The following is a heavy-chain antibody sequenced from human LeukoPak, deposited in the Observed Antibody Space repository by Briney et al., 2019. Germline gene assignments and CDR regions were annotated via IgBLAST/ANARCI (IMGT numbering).Heavy chain of an antibody. CDR3: ARRVIAATLDY. CDR1: GGSISSSSYY. Sequence: SETLSLTCTVSGGSISSSSYYWGWIRQPPGKGLEWIGSIYYSGTTFYNPSLKSRVTISVDTSKNHFSLKLTSVTAADTAMYYCARRVIAATLDYWGQGTLVTVSS. J-gene: IGHJ4*02. V-gene: IGHV4-39*02. D-gene: IGHD2/OR15-2a*01. CDR2: IYYSGTT.